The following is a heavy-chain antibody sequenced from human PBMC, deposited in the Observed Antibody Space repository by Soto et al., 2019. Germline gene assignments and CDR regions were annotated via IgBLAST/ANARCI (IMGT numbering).Heavy chain of an antibody. D-gene: IGHD1-26*01. Sequence: QVQLVESGGGVVQPGRSLRLSCAASGFTFSSYGMHWVRQAPGKGLEWVAVISYDGSNKYYADSVKGRITISRDNSKNTLYLQMNSLRAEDTAVYYCAKDRTVGATWPSYLDYWGQGTLVTVSS. CDR1: GFTFSSYG. CDR3: AKDRTVGATWPSYLDY. J-gene: IGHJ4*02. CDR2: ISYDGSNK. V-gene: IGHV3-30*18.